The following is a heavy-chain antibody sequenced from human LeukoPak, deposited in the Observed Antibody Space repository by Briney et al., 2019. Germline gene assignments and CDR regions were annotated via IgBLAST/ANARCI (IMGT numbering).Heavy chain of an antibody. Sequence: GGSLRLSCAASGFTFRSYAMTWVRQAPGKGLDWVSNINTGGDRTYYADSVKGRFTISRDNSKNTPYLQMNSLRAEDTAVYYCAKTGDLHGGFDYWGQGTLVTVSS. CDR2: INTGGDRT. CDR1: GFTFRSYA. J-gene: IGHJ4*02. CDR3: AKTGDLHGGFDY. D-gene: IGHD3-16*01. V-gene: IGHV3-23*01.